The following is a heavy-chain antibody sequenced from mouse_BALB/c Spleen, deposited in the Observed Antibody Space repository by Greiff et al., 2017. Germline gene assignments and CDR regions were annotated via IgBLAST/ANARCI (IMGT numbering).Heavy chain of an antibody. CDR2: ISTYYGDA. V-gene: IGHV1S137*01. CDR3: ARAVYYDYDGGFAY. D-gene: IGHD2-4*01. Sequence: QVQLKQSGAELVRPGVSVKISCKGSGYTFTDYAMHWVKQSHAKSLEWIGVISTYYGDASYNQKFKGKATMTVDKSSSTAYMELARLTSEDSAIYYCARAVYYDYDGGFAYWGQGTLVTVSA. CDR1: GYTFTDYA. J-gene: IGHJ3*01.